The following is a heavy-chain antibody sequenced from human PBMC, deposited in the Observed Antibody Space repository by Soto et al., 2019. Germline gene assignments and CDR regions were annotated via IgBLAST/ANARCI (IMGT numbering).Heavy chain of an antibody. V-gene: IGHV3-7*01. D-gene: IGHD6-19*01. Sequence: EVQLVESGGDLVQSGGSLRLSCAASGFSFRNYWMSWVRQAPGKGLEWVANIKQDGSVKYYVDSVKGRFTISRDNAKNSVYLQTNSLRVEDTAVYYCARIGYSSSSNDYWGQGTLVTVSS. CDR1: GFSFRNYW. J-gene: IGHJ4*02. CDR3: ARIGYSSSSNDY. CDR2: IKQDGSVK.